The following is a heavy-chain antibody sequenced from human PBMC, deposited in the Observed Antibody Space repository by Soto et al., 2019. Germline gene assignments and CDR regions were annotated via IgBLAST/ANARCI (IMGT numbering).Heavy chain of an antibody. J-gene: IGHJ5*02. CDR2: ISSSSSYI. CDR1: GFTFSSYS. CDR3: AREPSTGQRPTGWFDP. V-gene: IGHV3-21*01. Sequence: NPVGSLRLCCAVSGFTFSSYSMKWVRQSPGKGLECVSSISSSSSYIYDADSVKGRFTISRDDAQNSLYLQMNSLRAEDTAVYYCAREPSTGQRPTGWFDPWGQGTLVTVSS.